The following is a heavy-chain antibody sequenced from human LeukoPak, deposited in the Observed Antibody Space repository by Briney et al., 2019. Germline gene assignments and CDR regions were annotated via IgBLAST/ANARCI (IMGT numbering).Heavy chain of an antibody. CDR3: AKEDTAMTTWDY. V-gene: IGHV3-23*01. CDR1: GFTFSSYP. Sequence: GGSLRLSCATSGFTFSSYPLGWVRQAPGKGLEWVSAISGSGGSTYYADSVKGRFTISRDNSKNTLYLQMNSLRAEDTAVYYCAKEDTAMTTWDYWGQGTLVTVSS. CDR2: ISGSGGST. J-gene: IGHJ4*02. D-gene: IGHD4-17*01.